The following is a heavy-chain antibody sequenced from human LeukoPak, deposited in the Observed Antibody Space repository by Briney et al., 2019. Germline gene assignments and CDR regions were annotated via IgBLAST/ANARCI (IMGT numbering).Heavy chain of an antibody. J-gene: IGHJ4*02. CDR1: GGSISSSSYY. CDR2: IYYSGST. V-gene: IGHV4-39*01. CDR3: ATSTAPNGVYSSSWFHFDY. D-gene: IGHD6-13*01. Sequence: SETLSLTCTVSGGSISSSSYYWGWIRQPPGKGLEWIGSIYYSGSTYYNPSLKSRVTISVDTSKNQFSLKLSSVTAADTAVYYCATSTAPNGVYSSSWFHFDYWGQGTLVTVSS.